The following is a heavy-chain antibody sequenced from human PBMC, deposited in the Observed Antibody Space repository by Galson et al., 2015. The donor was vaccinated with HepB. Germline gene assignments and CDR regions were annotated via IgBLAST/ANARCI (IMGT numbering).Heavy chain of an antibody. CDR1: GFTFSSYT. J-gene: IGHJ4*02. CDR3: ARDAGGYSYGYFDY. CDR2: ISSNSRYM. V-gene: IGHV3-21*01. Sequence: SLRLSCAASGFTFSSYTMNWVRQAPGKGLEWVSSISSNSRYMYYAGSVKGRFTISRDNAKISLYLQLNSLRAEDTAVYFCARDAGGYSYGYFDYWGQGTLVTVSS. D-gene: IGHD5-18*01.